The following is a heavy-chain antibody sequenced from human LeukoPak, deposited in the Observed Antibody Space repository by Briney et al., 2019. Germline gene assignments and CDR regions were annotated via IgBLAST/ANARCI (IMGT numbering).Heavy chain of an antibody. CDR3: SRPTTYGVADY. CDR1: ARSTANYY. J-gene: IGHJ4*02. Sequence: TSQTLSLTSTVSARSTANYYCSWIRQPPGKGLQWIGYMYSSVTANYNPSLKSRATISEDTSKNQFSLTLSSLTAADTAVYYCSRPTTYGVADYWGQGTLVTVSS. V-gene: IGHV4-59*01. D-gene: IGHD4-17*01. CDR2: MYSSVTA.